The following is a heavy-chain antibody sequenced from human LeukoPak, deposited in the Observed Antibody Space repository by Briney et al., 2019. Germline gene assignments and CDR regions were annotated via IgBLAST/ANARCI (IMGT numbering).Heavy chain of an antibody. D-gene: IGHD3-10*01. CDR3: ATGGSGSYYRR. V-gene: IGHV1-24*01. Sequence: ASVKVSCKVSGYTLTELSMHWVRQAPGKGLEWMGGFDPEDGETIYAQKFQGRVTITRDMSTSTAYMELSSLRSEDTAVYYCATGGSGSYYRRWGQGTLVTVSS. CDR2: FDPEDGET. CDR1: GYTLTELS. J-gene: IGHJ4*02.